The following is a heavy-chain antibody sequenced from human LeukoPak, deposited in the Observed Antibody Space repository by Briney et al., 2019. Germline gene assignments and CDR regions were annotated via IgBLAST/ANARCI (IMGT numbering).Heavy chain of an antibody. CDR2: INSDGSST. Sequence: GRSLRLSCAASGFSFSRFVMHWVRQAPGKGLVWVSRINSDGSSTNYADSVKGRFTISRDNAKNTLYLQMNSLRAEDTAVYYCARALGGPHPSDYWGQGTLVTVSS. D-gene: IGHD1-26*01. J-gene: IGHJ4*02. V-gene: IGHV3-74*01. CDR3: ARALGGPHPSDY. CDR1: GFSFSRFV.